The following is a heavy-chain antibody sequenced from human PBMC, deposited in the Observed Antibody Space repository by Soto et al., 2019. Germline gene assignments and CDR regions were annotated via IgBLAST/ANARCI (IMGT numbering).Heavy chain of an antibody. CDR3: ARDDAGIYGVQNYGLDV. D-gene: IGHD4-17*01. CDR1: GYTFISYG. V-gene: IGHV1-18*01. J-gene: IGHJ6*02. Sequence: ASVKVSCKASGYTFISYGISWVRQAPGQGLEWLGWISAYSGNTKYAQKFQGRVTMTTDTSTSTAYMELRSLRSDDTAVYYCARDDAGIYGVQNYGLDVWGQGTTVTV. CDR2: ISAYSGNT.